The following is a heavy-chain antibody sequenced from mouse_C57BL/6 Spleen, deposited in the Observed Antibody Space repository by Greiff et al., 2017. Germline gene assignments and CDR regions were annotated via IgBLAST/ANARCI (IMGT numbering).Heavy chain of an antibody. CDR1: GYTFTDYY. CDR2: INPNNGGT. Sequence: VQLQQSGPELVKPGASVKISCKASGYTFTDYYMNWVKQSHGKSLEWIGDINPNNGGTSYNQKFKGKATLTVDKSSSTAYMELRSLTSEDSAVYYCARPNWVYAMGYWGQGTSVTVSS. V-gene: IGHV1-26*01. CDR3: ARPNWVYAMGY. D-gene: IGHD4-1*01. J-gene: IGHJ4*01.